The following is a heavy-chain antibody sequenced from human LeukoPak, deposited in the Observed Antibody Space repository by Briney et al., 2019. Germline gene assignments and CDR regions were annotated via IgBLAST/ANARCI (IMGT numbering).Heavy chain of an antibody. Sequence: GRSLRLSCAASGFTFSSYAMHWVRQAPGKGLEWVAVISYDGSNKYYADSVKGRFTISRDNSKNTLYLQMNSLRAEDTALYYCARGGITIFGVAIPNFDYWTREPWSPSPQ. CDR1: GFTFSSYA. CDR2: ISYDGSNK. J-gene: IGHJ4*02. CDR3: ARGGITIFGVAIPNFDY. D-gene: IGHD3-3*01. V-gene: IGHV3-30*04.